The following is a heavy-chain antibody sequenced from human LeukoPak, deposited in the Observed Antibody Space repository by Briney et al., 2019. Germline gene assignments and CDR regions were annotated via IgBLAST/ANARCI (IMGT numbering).Heavy chain of an antibody. CDR3: ARDIDSGSSEFDY. V-gene: IGHV4-34*01. Sequence: PSETLSLTCAVYGVSFSAYYWSWIRQPPGEGLEWLGEINHSGSTNYNPSLKSRVTISVDTSKNQFSLKLSSVTAADTAVYYCARDIDSGSSEFDYWGQGTLVTVSS. CDR1: GVSFSAYY. D-gene: IGHD1-26*01. J-gene: IGHJ4*02. CDR2: INHSGST.